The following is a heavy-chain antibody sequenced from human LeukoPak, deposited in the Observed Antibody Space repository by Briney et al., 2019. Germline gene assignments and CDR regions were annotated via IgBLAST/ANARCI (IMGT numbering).Heavy chain of an antibody. CDR3: ARDRSGSLTHRTYNWFDP. CDR2: IYYSGST. D-gene: IGHD6-25*01. CDR1: GGPISSYY. J-gene: IGHJ5*02. V-gene: IGHV4-59*01. Sequence: SETLSLTCTVSGGPISSYYWSWIRQPPGKGLEWIGYIYYSGSTNYNPSLKSRVTISVDTSKNQFSLKLSSVTAADTAVYYCARDRSGSLTHRTYNWFDPWGQGTLVTVSS.